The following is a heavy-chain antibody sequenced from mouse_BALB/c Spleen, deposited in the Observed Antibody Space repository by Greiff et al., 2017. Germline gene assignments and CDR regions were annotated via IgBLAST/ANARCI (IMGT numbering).Heavy chain of an antibody. J-gene: IGHJ4*01. CDR1: GFTFSSYA. CDR3: ARQGGNYEGGAMDY. CDR2: ISSGGST. Sequence: EVQGVESGGGLVKPGGSLKLSCAASGFTFSSYAMSWVRQTPEKRLEWVASISSGGSTYYPDSVKGRFTISRDNARNILYLQMSSLRSEDTAMYYCARQGGNYEGGAMDYWGQGTSVTVSS. V-gene: IGHV5-6-5*01. D-gene: IGHD2-1*01.